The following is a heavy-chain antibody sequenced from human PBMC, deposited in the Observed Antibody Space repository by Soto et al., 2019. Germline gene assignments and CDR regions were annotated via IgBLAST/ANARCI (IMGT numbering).Heavy chain of an antibody. CDR1: GFIRSSYE. CDR3: ATGGGQEDGRNSLHQFEF. J-gene: IGHJ4*02. Sequence: GGALRLPCTAPGFIRSSYEMKWVCQASGTGLQRVSHISNRGPPMSYADTIKGRFTVIRNNVKNSLYMQMNSLGAAYSSVYYCATGGGQEDGRNSLHQFEFWAKGPPVTV. V-gene: IGHV3-48*03. CDR2: ISNRGPPM. D-gene: IGHD7-27*01.